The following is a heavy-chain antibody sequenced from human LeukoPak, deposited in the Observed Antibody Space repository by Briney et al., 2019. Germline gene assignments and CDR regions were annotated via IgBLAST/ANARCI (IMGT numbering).Heavy chain of an antibody. Sequence: GESLKISCKVSGYRFTNYWIAWVRQMPGKGLDFMGIILPDDSDTRYSPSFRGQVTISADKSISTAYLQWSSLKASDTAMYYCARRSGYDSSGYYYWYFDLWGRGTLVTVSS. CDR2: ILPDDSDT. D-gene: IGHD3-22*01. CDR3: ARRSGYDSSGYYYWYFDL. CDR1: GYRFTNYW. V-gene: IGHV5-51*01. J-gene: IGHJ2*01.